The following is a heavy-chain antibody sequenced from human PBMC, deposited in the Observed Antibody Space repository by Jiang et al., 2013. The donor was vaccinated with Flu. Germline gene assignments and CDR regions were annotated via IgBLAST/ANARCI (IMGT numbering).Heavy chain of an antibody. CDR2: IDPSDSYT. Sequence: GAEVKKPGESLRISCKGSGYSFTSYWISWVRQMPGKGLEWMGRIDPSDSYTNYSPSFQGHVTISADKSISTAYLQWSSLKASDTAMYYCARLGSVYYDSSGYDDYWGQGTLVTVSS. D-gene: IGHD3-22*01. V-gene: IGHV5-10-1*01. CDR3: ARLGSVYYDSSGYDDY. J-gene: IGHJ4*02. CDR1: GYSFTSYW.